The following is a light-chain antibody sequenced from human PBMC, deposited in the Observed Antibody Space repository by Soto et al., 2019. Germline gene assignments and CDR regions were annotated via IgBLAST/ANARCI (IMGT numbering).Light chain of an antibody. CDR1: QGISRW. Sequence: DIQMTQSPSSVSASVGDRVTITCRASQGISRWLDWYQQKPGKAPKLLIYVASRLEGGVPSRFRGSGSGTDFTLTMSSLQPEDFATYYCQQANSFPWTFGQGTKVEIK. V-gene: IGKV1-12*01. CDR3: QQANSFPWT. J-gene: IGKJ1*01. CDR2: VAS.